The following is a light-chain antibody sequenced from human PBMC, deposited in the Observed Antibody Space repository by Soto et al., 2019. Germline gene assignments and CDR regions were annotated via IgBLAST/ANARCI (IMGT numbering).Light chain of an antibody. CDR3: QQYSTSYRT. V-gene: IGKV1-5*03. CDR1: QSISSW. Sequence: DIQMTQSPSTLSASVGDRVTITCRASQSISSWLAWYQQKPGKAPKLLIYKASSLESGVPSRFSGSGSGTEFTLTISSLQPDDFATYYCQQYSTSYRTFGQGTKVEIQ. CDR2: KAS. J-gene: IGKJ1*01.